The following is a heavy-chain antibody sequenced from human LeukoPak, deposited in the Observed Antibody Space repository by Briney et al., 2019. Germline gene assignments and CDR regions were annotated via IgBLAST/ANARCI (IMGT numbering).Heavy chain of an antibody. CDR3: ARDRRICSSTSFYTAAFDI. CDR2: ISAYNGNT. V-gene: IGHV1-18*01. D-gene: IGHD2-2*02. Sequence: ASVEVSCKASGYTFTSYGISWVRQAPGQGLEWMGWISAYNGNTNYAQKLQGRVTMTTDTSTSTAYMELRSLRSDDTAVYYCARDRRICSSTSFYTAAFDIWGQGTMVTVSS. CDR1: GYTFTSYG. J-gene: IGHJ3*02.